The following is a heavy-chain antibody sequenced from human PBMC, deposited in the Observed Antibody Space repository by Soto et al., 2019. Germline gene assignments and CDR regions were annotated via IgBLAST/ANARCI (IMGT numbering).Heavy chain of an antibody. CDR2: IYPGDSDT. CDR3: ASTSIAAAGKDYNWFDP. D-gene: IGHD6-13*01. Sequence: GESLKISCKGSGYSFISYWIGWVRQMPGKGLEWMGIIYPGDSDTRYSPSFQGQVTISADKSISTAYLQWSSLKASDTAMYYCASTSIAAAGKDYNWFDPWGQGTLVTVSS. V-gene: IGHV5-51*01. CDR1: GYSFISYW. J-gene: IGHJ5*02.